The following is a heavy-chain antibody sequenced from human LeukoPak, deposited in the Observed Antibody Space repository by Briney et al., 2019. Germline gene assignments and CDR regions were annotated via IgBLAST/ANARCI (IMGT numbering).Heavy chain of an antibody. V-gene: IGHV3-74*01. J-gene: IGHJ3*02. CDR3: ARARYCSSTSCYPGAFDI. D-gene: IGHD2-2*01. CDR2: INSDGSST. Sequence: GGSLRLSCAASGFTFSSYWMHWVRQAPGKGLVWVSRINSDGSSTSYVDSVKGRFTISRDNAKNTLYLQMNSLRAEDTAVYYCARARYCSSTSCYPGAFDIWGQGTMVTVSS. CDR1: GFTFSSYW.